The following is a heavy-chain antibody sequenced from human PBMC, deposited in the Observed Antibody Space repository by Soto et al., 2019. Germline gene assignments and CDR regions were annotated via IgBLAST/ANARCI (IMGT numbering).Heavy chain of an antibody. CDR3: ARDLGRPVAGTGVFDY. Sequence: GASVKVSCKASGGTFSSYAISWVRQAPGQGLEWMGGIIPIFGTANYAQKFQGRVTITADESTSTAYMELSSLRSEDTAVYYCARDLGRPVAGTGVFDYWGQGTLVTVSS. CDR1: GGTFSSYA. D-gene: IGHD6-19*01. V-gene: IGHV1-69*13. CDR2: IIPIFGTA. J-gene: IGHJ4*02.